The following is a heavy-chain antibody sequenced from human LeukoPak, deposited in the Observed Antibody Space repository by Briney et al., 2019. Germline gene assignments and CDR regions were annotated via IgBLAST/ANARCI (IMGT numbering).Heavy chain of an antibody. J-gene: IGHJ3*01. Sequence: AGGSLRLSCTASGFTFSTYWISWVRQAPGKGLEWVANIKEDGSDKYYVDSVKGRFTISRDNVKNSLYLQMNSLRAEDTAVYYCAKGNSWDYGDYGWGQGTMVTVSS. CDR3: AKGNSWDYGDYG. CDR2: IKEDGSDK. V-gene: IGHV3-7*03. D-gene: IGHD4-17*01. CDR1: GFTFSTYW.